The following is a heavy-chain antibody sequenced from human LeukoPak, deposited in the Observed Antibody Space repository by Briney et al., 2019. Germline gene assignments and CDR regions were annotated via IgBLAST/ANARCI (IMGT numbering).Heavy chain of an antibody. D-gene: IGHD1-1*01. Sequence: PGGSLRLSCAASGFTFSSYAMSWVREAPGKGLEWDSASSGSGGSTYYADPVKGRFTISRDNSKNTLYLQMKSLRAEDTAVYCCAKVEPTGNCLFDYWGQGTLVTVSS. CDR1: GFTFSSYA. V-gene: IGHV3-23*01. CDR2: SSGSGGST. CDR3: AKVEPTGNCLFDY. J-gene: IGHJ4*02.